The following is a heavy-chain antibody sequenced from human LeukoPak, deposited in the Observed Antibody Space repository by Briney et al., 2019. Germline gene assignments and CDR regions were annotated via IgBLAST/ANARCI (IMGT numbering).Heavy chain of an antibody. CDR3: ARGPIAAAGDY. Sequence: ASVTVSCKASGYTFTGYYMHWVRQAPGQGLEWMGWINPNSGGTNYAQNLQGRVTMTRDTSTSTAYMEVRSLRSDDTAMYYCARGPIAAAGDYWGQGTLVTVSS. D-gene: IGHD6-13*01. CDR1: GYTFTGYY. CDR2: INPNSGGT. V-gene: IGHV1-2*02. J-gene: IGHJ4*02.